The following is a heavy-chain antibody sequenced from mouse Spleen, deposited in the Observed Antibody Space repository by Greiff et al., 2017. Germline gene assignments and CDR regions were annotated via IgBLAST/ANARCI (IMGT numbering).Heavy chain of an antibody. CDR2: INPSTGYT. V-gene: IGHV1-7*01. Sequence: VQLQQSGAELAKPGASVKMSCKASGYTFTSYWMHWVKQRPGQGLEWIGYINPSTGYTEYNQKFKDKATLTADKSSSTAYMQLSSLTSEDSAVYYCARNDYYGSSDFDYWGQGTTLTVSS. CDR3: ARNDYYGSSDFDY. D-gene: IGHD1-1*01. J-gene: IGHJ2*01. CDR1: GYTFTSYW.